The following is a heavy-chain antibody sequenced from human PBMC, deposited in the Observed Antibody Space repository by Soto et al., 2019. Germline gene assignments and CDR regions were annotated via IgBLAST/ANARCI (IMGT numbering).Heavy chain of an antibody. J-gene: IGHJ3*01. CDR2: IDGNNGDS. V-gene: IGHV1-3*01. Sequence: QVQLVQSGAEVKKPGASVKVSCKASGYSFTDYAMHWVRQAPGQRPEWMGWIDGNNGDSKYAQKFQGRVTINRDTSATTAYMELSSLRSEDTAVYYCARDGWMTMRHFDFWGQGTIVTVSS. D-gene: IGHD2-2*01. CDR3: ARDGWMTMRHFDF. CDR1: GYSFTDYA.